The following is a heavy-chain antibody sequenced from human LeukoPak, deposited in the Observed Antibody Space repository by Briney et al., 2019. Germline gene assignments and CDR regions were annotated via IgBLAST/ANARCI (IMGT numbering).Heavy chain of an antibody. J-gene: IGHJ4*02. Sequence: VASVKVSCKASGYTFTGYYMHWVRQAPGQGLEWMGWINPNSGGTNYAQKFQGRVIMTRETSISTAYMELSRLRSDDTAVYYCARAGGGIFTVYYWGQGNLVTVSS. CDR2: INPNSGGT. D-gene: IGHD1-14*01. CDR1: GYTFTGYY. CDR3: ARAGGGIFTVYY. V-gene: IGHV1-2*02.